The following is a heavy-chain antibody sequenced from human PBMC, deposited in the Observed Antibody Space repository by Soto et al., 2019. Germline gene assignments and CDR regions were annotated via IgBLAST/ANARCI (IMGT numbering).Heavy chain of an antibody. Sequence: SETLSLTCTVSGGSITSGNYYWSWIRQPPGKGLEWIGYTYKSGRTYYNPSFRSRVAMSVDTSKNQFSLNLRSVTAADTAIYYCAREDTAMVDYWGRGTLVTVSS. J-gene: IGHJ4*02. CDR2: TYKSGRT. CDR3: AREDTAMVDY. V-gene: IGHV4-30-4*01. D-gene: IGHD5-18*01. CDR1: GGSITSGNYY.